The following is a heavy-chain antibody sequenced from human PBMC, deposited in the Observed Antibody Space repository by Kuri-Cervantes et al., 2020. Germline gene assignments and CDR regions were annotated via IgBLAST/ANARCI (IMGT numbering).Heavy chain of an antibody. D-gene: IGHD3-22*01. CDR3: ARGAETMIDY. V-gene: IGHV4-34*01. CDR2: INHSGST. CDR1: GGSISSYY. J-gene: IGHJ4*02. Sequence: SETLSLTCTVSGGSISSYYWSWIRQPPGKGLEWIGEINHSGSTNYNPSLKSRVTISVDTSKNQFSLKLSSVTAADTAVYYCARGAETMIDYWGQGTLVTVSS.